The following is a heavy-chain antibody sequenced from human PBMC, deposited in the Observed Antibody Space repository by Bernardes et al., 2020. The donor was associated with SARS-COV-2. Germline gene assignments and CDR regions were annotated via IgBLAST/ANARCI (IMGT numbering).Heavy chain of an antibody. Sequence: ASVKVSCKASGYTLSDYDMHWVRQAPGQGLEWMGWINPHSGGTNYAQKFQGRVTVTRDKSISTAYMELSRLTSDETAVYYCARAVWGIWYFDLWGRGTLVTVSS. CDR3: ARAVWGIWYFDL. CDR1: GYTLSDYD. CDR2: INPHSGGT. D-gene: IGHD3-16*01. J-gene: IGHJ2*01. V-gene: IGHV1-2*02.